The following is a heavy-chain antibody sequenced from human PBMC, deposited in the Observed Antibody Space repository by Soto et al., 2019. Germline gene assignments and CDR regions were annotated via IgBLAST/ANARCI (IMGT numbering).Heavy chain of an antibody. CDR1: GFSVRSDF. V-gene: IGHV3-53*01. D-gene: IGHD1-26*01. Sequence: EVQLVESGGGLIQPGGSLRLSCAASGFSVRSDFMSWVRQAPGKGLEWVSPIYADGTTYYADSVKGRFTISRDSTKNTLYLQMNSLRVEDTAVYYGTRDEWGGGRHWGQGTLVTVSS. CDR2: IYADGTT. J-gene: IGHJ4*02. CDR3: TRDEWGGGRH.